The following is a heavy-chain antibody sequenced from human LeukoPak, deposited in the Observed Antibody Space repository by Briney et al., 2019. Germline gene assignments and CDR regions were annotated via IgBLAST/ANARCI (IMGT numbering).Heavy chain of an antibody. D-gene: IGHD3-22*01. CDR2: IRWNSGSI. Sequence: AGRSLRLSCAASGFTFDDYAMHWVRQAPGKGLEWVSGIRWNSGSIGYADSVKGRFTISRDNAKNSLYLQMNSLRAEDTALYYCAKDNAPGYYDSSGYYYDWYFDLWGRGTLVTVSS. CDR3: AKDNAPGYYDSSGYYYDWYFDL. V-gene: IGHV3-9*01. CDR1: GFTFDDYA. J-gene: IGHJ2*01.